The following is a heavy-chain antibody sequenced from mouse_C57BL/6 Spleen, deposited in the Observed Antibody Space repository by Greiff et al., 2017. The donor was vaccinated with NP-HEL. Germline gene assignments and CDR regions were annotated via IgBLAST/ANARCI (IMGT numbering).Heavy chain of an antibody. V-gene: IGHV1-80*01. D-gene: IGHD2-1*01. CDR2: IYPGDGDT. CDR3: PLPPYGNYAYYAMDS. CDR1: GYAFSSYW. J-gene: IGHJ4*01. Sequence: VKLQQSGAELVKPGASVKISCKASGYAFSSYWMNWVKQRPGKGLEWIGQIYPGDGDTNYNGKFKGKATLTADKSSSTAYMQLSSLTSEDSPVYFCPLPPYGNYAYYAMDSCRQGTSVTVSS.